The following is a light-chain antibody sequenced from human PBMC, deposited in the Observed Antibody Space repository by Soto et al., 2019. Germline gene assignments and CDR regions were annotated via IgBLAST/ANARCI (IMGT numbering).Light chain of an antibody. J-gene: IGLJ2*01. CDR1: SGSIGSNS. Sequence: NFMLTQPHSVSESPGKTVTISCTRSSGSIGSNSVQWYRQRPGSAPTIVIYEDDQRPSGVPNRFAGSIDRSSNSASLTISGLQTEDEDDYYGQSYDTSTVVFGGGTKLTVL. V-gene: IGLV6-57*04. CDR3: QSYDTSTVV. CDR2: EDD.